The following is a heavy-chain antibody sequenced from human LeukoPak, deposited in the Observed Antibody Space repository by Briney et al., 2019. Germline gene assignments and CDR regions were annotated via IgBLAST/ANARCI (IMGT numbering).Heavy chain of an antibody. CDR2: FYFSGST. CDR1: GGSISTYY. CDR3: ARGSSSSGGYFYYMDV. V-gene: IGHV4-59*13. J-gene: IGHJ6*03. Sequence: PSETLSLTCTVSGGSISTYYWSWIRQPPGKGLEWIWYFYFSGSTKYNPSLKSRVTLSLDTSKNQFSRNLNSVTAADTAVYYCARGSSSSGGYFYYMDVWGKGTTVTVSS. D-gene: IGHD2-2*01.